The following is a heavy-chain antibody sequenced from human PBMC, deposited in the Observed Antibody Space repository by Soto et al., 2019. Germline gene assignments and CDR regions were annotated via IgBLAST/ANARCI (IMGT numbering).Heavy chain of an antibody. V-gene: IGHV3-53*02. J-gene: IGHJ4*02. Sequence: EVQLVETGGGLIQPGGSLRLSCAASGFTVSSNYMSWVRQAPGKGLEWVSVIYSGGSTYYAESVKGRFTISRDNSKNTLYLPSDRLEAEDTAVDYCWRGPETAIAPEGGGYFDYWGQGTLVTVSS. CDR2: IYSGGST. CDR3: WRGPETAIAPEGGGYFDY. D-gene: IGHD2-21*01. CDR1: GFTVSSNY.